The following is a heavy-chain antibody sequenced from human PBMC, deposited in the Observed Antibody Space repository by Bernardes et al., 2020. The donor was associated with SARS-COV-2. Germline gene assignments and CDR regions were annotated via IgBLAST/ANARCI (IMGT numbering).Heavy chain of an antibody. CDR3: AKDKVFQH. CDR1: GFTVSSYA. V-gene: IGHV3-23*01. CDR2: FIGSGGST. Sequence: GGSLRPSCEATGFTVSSYARSWVRQAAGKGLEWVLAFIGSGGSTYYADSVKGRFTIARDKSKNTLYLQMNSLRDEDTAVYYCAKDKVFQHWGPGTLVTVAS. J-gene: IGHJ1*01.